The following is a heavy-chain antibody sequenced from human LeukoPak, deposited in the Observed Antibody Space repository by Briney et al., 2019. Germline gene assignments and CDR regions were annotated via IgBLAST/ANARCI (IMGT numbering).Heavy chain of an antibody. D-gene: IGHD3-10*01. CDR3: ARFSITMVRGVEDY. J-gene: IGHJ4*02. CDR1: GGSISSSSYY. Sequence: SETLSLTCTVSGGSISSSSYYWGWIRQPPGKGLEWIGSIYYSGSTYYNPSLKSRVTISVDTSKNQFSLKLSSVTAADTAVYYCARFSITMVRGVEDYWGQGTLVTVSS. V-gene: IGHV4-39*01. CDR2: IYYSGST.